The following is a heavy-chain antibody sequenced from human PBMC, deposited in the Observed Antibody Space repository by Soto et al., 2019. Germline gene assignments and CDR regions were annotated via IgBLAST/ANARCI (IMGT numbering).Heavy chain of an antibody. Sequence: SETLSLTCTVSGGSLGSYYWSWIRQPPGKGLEWIGYVFYTGRANYNASLNSRLTMSVDRSKSQFSMKLASVTAADTAVYYCARGVGGSGLNWFDPWGQGTLVTVSS. J-gene: IGHJ5*02. CDR3: ARGVGGSGLNWFDP. CDR2: VFYTGRA. D-gene: IGHD6-19*01. CDR1: GGSLGSYY. V-gene: IGHV4-59*12.